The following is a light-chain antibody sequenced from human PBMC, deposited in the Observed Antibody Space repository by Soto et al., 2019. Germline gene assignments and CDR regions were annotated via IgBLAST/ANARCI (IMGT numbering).Light chain of an antibody. Sequence: DIQMTQSPSSLSASVGDRVTITCRASQSISSYLNWYQQKPGQAPKLLIYAASSLQSGVPSRFSGRGSGTDVTLTISSLQPEDFATYYCQQSYSTPLTFGPGTKVDIK. CDR3: QQSYSTPLT. J-gene: IGKJ3*01. CDR2: AAS. V-gene: IGKV1-39*01. CDR1: QSISSY.